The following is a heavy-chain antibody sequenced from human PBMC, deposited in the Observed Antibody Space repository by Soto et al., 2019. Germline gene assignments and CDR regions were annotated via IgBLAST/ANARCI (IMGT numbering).Heavy chain of an antibody. CDR3: AKVNLRWYFDY. CDR1: AFTFSSHA. D-gene: IGHD2-15*01. J-gene: IGHJ4*02. Sequence: XESLRLSGAPSAFTFSSHAMSWVRQAPGKGLEWVSAISGSGGSTYYADSVKGRFTISRDNSKNTLYLQMNSLRAEDTAVYYCAKVNLRWYFDYWGQGTLVTVSS. V-gene: IGHV3-23*01. CDR2: ISGSGGST.